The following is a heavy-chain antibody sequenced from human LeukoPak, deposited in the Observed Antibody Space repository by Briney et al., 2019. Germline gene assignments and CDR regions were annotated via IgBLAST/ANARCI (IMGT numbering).Heavy chain of an antibody. J-gene: IGHJ5*01. CDR2: ISDSGGIA. D-gene: IGHD3-16*01. V-gene: IGHV3-23*01. CDR1: GFTFSNYG. Sequence: GGSLRLACAASGFTFSNYGMSWVRQAPGQGLEWVSTISDSGGIAYYADSVKGRFTISRDNSRSTLYLQMNSPRAEDTAEYYCAKDGGVNWGNWFDSWGQGTLVTVSS. CDR3: AKDGGVNWGNWFDS.